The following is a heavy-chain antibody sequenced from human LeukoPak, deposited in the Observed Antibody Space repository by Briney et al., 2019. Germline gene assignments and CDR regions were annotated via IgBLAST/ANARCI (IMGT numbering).Heavy chain of an antibody. V-gene: IGHV4-59*01. CDR1: GGSISSYY. D-gene: IGHD2-8*01. CDR2: IYYSGST. Sequence: SETLSLTXTVSGGSISSYYWSWIRQPPGKGLEWIGYIYYSGSTNYNPSPKSRVTISVDTSKNQFSLKLSSVTAADTAVYYCARGCTNGVCYTDWGQGTLVTVSS. CDR3: ARGCTNGVCYTD. J-gene: IGHJ4*02.